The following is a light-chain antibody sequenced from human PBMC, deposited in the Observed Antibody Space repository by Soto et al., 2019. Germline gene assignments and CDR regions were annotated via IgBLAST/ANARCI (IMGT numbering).Light chain of an antibody. Sequence: IVLTQSPGTLSVSPGERGTLSCRASQNLGTLYLAWFQQKSGQAPRLLIYSASRRATGIPDRFTGSGSGTDFTLTINRVETEDSAVYFCQQYAGSPRTFGQGTKV. CDR1: QNLGTLY. V-gene: IGKV3-20*01. CDR2: SAS. J-gene: IGKJ1*01. CDR3: QQYAGSPRT.